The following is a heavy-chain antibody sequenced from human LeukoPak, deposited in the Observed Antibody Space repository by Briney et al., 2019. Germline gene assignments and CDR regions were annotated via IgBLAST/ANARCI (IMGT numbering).Heavy chain of an antibody. J-gene: IGHJ4*02. CDR1: GGSISSYY. Sequence: SETLSLTCTVSGGSISSYYWSWIRQPLGKGLEWIGYIYYSGSTNYNPSLKSRVTISVDTSKNQFSLKLSSVTAADTAVYYCARFSSSWNFDYWGQGTLVTVSS. D-gene: IGHD6-13*01. CDR2: IYYSGST. CDR3: ARFSSSWNFDY. V-gene: IGHV4-59*08.